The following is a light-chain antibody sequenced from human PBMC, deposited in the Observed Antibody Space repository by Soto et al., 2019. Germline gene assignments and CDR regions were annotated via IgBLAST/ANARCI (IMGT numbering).Light chain of an antibody. CDR1: QSVRST. V-gene: IGKV3-15*01. Sequence: EIWMTQSPATLSVSPGEKATLSCRASQSVRSTLARYQQKHGEAPRLLISGAQPRGTGIPDRFSGSGSGTEFTLTLSRVQSEDFAVCYCEQSSNWPITFGQGTRLE. J-gene: IGKJ5*01. CDR3: EQSSNWPIT. CDR2: GAQ.